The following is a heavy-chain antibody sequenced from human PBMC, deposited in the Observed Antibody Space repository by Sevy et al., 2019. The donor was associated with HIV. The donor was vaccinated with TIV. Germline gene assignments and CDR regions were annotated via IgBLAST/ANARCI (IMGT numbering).Heavy chain of an antibody. CDR3: ATGAGVSKSDF. CDR1: GASISTYV. CDR2: FFYTGNP. V-gene: IGHV4-59*12. J-gene: IGHJ4*02. D-gene: IGHD3-10*01. Sequence: SETLSLTCTVSGASISTYVWTWIRQPPGKGLEWAGYFFYTGNPNYNPSLSSRVTISGDTSKNQFSLTLSSVTAADTAVYYCATGAGVSKSDFWGQGTLVTVSS.